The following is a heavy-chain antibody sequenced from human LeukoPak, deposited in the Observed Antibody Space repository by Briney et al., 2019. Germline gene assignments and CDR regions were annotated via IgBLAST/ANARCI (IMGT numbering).Heavy chain of an antibody. CDR1: GYTFSSYW. J-gene: IGHJ3*02. V-gene: IGHV5-51*01. CDR3: ARRSVTSAFVI. Sequence: TPGESLKISCKGSGYTFSSYWIAWVRQMPGKGLEWMGIIYPGDSDIRYSPSFQGQVTISADKSISTAYLQWSSLKASDIAMYYCARRSVTSAFVIWGQGTMVTVSS. CDR2: IYPGDSDI. D-gene: IGHD4-17*01.